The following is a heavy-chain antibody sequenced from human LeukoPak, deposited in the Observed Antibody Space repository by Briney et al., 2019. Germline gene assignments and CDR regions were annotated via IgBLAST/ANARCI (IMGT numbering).Heavy chain of an antibody. J-gene: IGHJ4*02. Sequence: SETLSLTCTVSGGSISSSSYYWGWIRQPPGKGLEWIGSIYYSGSTYYNPSLKSRVTISVDTSKNQFSLKLSSVTAADTAVYYCARPSETSIAARRWDFDYWGQGTLVTVSP. D-gene: IGHD6-6*01. V-gene: IGHV4-39*01. CDR1: GGSISSSSYY. CDR2: IYYSGST. CDR3: ARPSETSIAARRWDFDY.